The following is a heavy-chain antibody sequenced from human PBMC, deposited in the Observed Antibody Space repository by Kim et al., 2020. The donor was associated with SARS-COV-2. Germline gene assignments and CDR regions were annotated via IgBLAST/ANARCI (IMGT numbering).Heavy chain of an antibody. D-gene: IGHD5-18*01. Sequence: HAGSVKGRFTITREQSKNTVYLQMNSLRVEDTAVYYCARGDTAIDYWGQGTLVTVSS. V-gene: IGHV3-53*01. CDR3: ARGDTAIDY. J-gene: IGHJ4*02.